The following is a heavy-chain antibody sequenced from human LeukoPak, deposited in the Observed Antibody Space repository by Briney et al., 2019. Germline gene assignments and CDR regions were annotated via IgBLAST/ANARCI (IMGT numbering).Heavy chain of an antibody. D-gene: IGHD6-19*01. Sequence: PGGSLRLSCAASGFTFSSYEMNWVRQAPGKGWEGVSYISSSGSTIYYADSVKGRFTISRDNAKNSLYLQMNSLRAEDTAVYYCARDVRYRQWLVPAFDIWGQGTMVTVSS. CDR1: GFTFSSYE. V-gene: IGHV3-48*03. CDR2: ISSSGSTI. J-gene: IGHJ3*02. CDR3: ARDVRYRQWLVPAFDI.